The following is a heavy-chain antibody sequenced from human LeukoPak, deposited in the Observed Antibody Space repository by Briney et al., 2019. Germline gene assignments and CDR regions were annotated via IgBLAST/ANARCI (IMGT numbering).Heavy chain of an antibody. V-gene: IGHV4-31*03. CDR2: IYYSGST. J-gene: IGHJ5*02. Sequence: SQTLSLTCTVSGGSISSGGYYWSWIRQHPGKGLEWIGSIYYSGSTYYNPSLKSRVTISVDTSKNQFSLMLSSVTAADTAVYYCARMGVATTKGYNWFDPWGQGTLVTVSS. CDR1: GGSISSGGYY. D-gene: IGHD5-12*01. CDR3: ARMGVATTKGYNWFDP.